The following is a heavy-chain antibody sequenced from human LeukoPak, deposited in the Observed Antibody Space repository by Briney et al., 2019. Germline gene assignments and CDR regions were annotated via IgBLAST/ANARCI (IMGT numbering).Heavy chain of an antibody. J-gene: IGHJ6*03. V-gene: IGHV3-48*04. CDR3: ARAAIAAAVNYYYYMDV. CDR2: ITSYSSTI. D-gene: IGHD6-13*01. CDR1: GFPFSSYS. Sequence: GGSLRLSCAASGFPFSSYSMNWVRQAPGRGLEWVSYITSYSSTIYYADSVKYRFTISRDNAKDSLYLQMNSLRAEDTAVYYCARAAIAAAVNYYYYMDVWGKGTTVTISS.